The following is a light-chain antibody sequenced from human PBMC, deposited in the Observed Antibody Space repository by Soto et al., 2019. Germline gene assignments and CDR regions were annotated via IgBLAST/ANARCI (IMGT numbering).Light chain of an antibody. CDR3: SSFTSSSTLV. CDR2: EVS. J-gene: IGLJ3*02. Sequence: QSALTQPASVSGSPGQSIAISCTGTSSDIGDYNYVSWYQQHPGKVPKLMIYEVSNRPSGVSNRFSGSKSGNTASLTISGLQADDEADYYCSSFTSSSTLVFGGGTKLTVL. CDR1: SSDIGDYNY. V-gene: IGLV2-14*01.